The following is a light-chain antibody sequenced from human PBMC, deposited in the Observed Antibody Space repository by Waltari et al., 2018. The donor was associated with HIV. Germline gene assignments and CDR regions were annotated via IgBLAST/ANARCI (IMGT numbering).Light chain of an antibody. J-gene: IGKJ2*01. CDR1: PTTLYSANNESY. CDR2: WAS. CDR3: HQYYSSPHN. V-gene: IGKV4-1*01. Sequence: DIVMTQSPDSLTVSLGERATINCESSPTTLYSANNESYVAWYQVKQGQPPMLLIYWASAREDRVSDRFSGSESGTHFTLSISSLQAEDVCIYYCHQYYSSPHNFGQGTYLEI.